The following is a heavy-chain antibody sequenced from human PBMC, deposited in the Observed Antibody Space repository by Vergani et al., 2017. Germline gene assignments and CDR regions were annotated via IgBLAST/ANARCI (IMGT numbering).Heavy chain of an antibody. CDR1: GFSFSTYS. D-gene: IGHD3-10*01. Sequence: VQLQESGGGLVKPGGSLRVSCAASGFSFSTYSINWVRQAPGKGLEWVSYISSSSSTIYYADSVKGRFTISRDNAKNSLYLQMNSLRAEDTAVYYCARDIGRNYYYYGMDVWGQGTTVTVSS. J-gene: IGHJ6*02. V-gene: IGHV3-48*01. CDR2: ISSSSSTI. CDR3: ARDIGRNYYYYGMDV.